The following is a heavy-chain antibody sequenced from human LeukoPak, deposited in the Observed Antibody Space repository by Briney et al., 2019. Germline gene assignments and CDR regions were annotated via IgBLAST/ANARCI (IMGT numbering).Heavy chain of an antibody. CDR2: INPNSGGT. D-gene: IGHD2-2*01. CDR1: GYTFTGYY. V-gene: IGHV1-2*02. J-gene: IGHJ5*02. Sequence: ASVKVSCKASGYTFTGYYMHWVRQAPGQGLEWMGWINPNSGGTNYAQKFQGRVTMTRDTSISTAYMELSRLRSDDTAVYYCARDERGDIVVVPVAHGGNWFDPWGQGTLVTVSS. CDR3: ARDERGDIVVVPVAHGGNWFDP.